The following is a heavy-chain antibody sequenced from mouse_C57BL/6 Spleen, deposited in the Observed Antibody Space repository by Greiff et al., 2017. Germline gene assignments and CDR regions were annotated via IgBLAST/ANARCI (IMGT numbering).Heavy chain of an antibody. V-gene: IGHV1-22*01. Sequence: VQLKESGPELVKPGASVKMSCKASGYTFTDYNMHWVKQSHGKSLEWIGYINPNNGGTSYNQKFKGKATLTVNKSSSTAYMELRSRTSEDSAVYDCAREAHGYYGYWGQGTTLTVSS. CDR3: AREAHGYYGY. D-gene: IGHD2-3*01. CDR1: GYTFTDYN. CDR2: INPNNGGT. J-gene: IGHJ2*01.